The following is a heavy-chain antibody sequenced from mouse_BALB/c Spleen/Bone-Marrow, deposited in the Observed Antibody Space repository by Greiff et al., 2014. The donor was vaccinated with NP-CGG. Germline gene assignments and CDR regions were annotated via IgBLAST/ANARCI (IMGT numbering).Heavy chain of an antibody. CDR3: TTLARNKFDY. J-gene: IGHJ2*01. CDR2: IYPGNSDT. CDR1: GYTLSNYW. D-gene: IGHD3-1*01. V-gene: IGHV1-5*01. Sequence: EVQLQQSGTVLAMPGAAVKMSCKASGYTLSNYWMHWAKQRPGQGLEWIGTIYPGNSDTTYNQKFKGKATLTAVTSTSTAYMELSSLTNEDSAVYYCTTLARNKFDYWGQGTTLTVSS.